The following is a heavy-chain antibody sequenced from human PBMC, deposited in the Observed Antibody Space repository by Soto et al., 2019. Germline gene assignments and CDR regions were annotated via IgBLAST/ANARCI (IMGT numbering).Heavy chain of an antibody. V-gene: IGHV1-69*01. CDR1: GGPFGNSA. J-gene: IGHJ3*01. D-gene: IGHD3-16*01. CDR3: ARLRRDWGDAFEL. Sequence: QVQLVQSGADVKKPGSSVRVSCKTSGGPFGNSAISWVRQAPAQRLEWIGEIIPVFDKANYAQNFQGRLSIAADDSTATVFLPLSSLRSEDTAVYFCARLRRDWGDAFELWGQGTLVTVSS. CDR2: IIPVFDKA.